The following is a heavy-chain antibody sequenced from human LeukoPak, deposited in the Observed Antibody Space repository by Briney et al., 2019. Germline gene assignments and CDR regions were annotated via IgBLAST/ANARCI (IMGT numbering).Heavy chain of an antibody. V-gene: IGHV3-15*01. D-gene: IGHD6-19*01. J-gene: IGHJ6*02. CDR3: ATEGLSSGWYVYYYGMDV. CDR2: IKSKSDGGTT. CDR1: GFAFSNAW. Sequence: GGSLRLSCAASGFAFSNAWMTWVRRAPGKGLEWVGRIKSKSDGGTTDYAAPVKGRFSISSDDSKNMLYLQMNSLRTEDTAVYYYATEGLSSGWYVYYYGMDVWGQGTTVTVSS.